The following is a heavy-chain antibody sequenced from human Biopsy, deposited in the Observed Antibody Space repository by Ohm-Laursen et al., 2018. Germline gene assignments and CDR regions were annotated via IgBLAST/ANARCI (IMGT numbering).Heavy chain of an antibody. CDR3: ARMDCSGGSCHYYSYGMDV. J-gene: IGHJ6*02. CDR1: GVSITAYY. D-gene: IGHD2-15*01. Sequence: PGTLSLTCTVSGVSITAYYWSWIRQPPGKGLECIGNIHHSGSTNYNPSLKSRLTISVDTSKNQFSLKLSSVTAADTAVYYCARMDCSGGSCHYYSYGMDVWGQGTTATVSS. V-gene: IGHV4-4*09. CDR2: IHHSGST.